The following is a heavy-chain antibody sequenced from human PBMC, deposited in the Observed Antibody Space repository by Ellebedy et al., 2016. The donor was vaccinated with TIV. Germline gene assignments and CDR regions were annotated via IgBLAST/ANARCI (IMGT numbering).Heavy chain of an antibody. V-gene: IGHV3-7*01. Sequence: GGSLRLSCAASGFTFTSYWMSWVRQAPGKGLEWVANINQDGSEKFYGDSVRGRFTISRDNAKKSLYLQMNSLRAEDTAVYYCATDGSYGDYLSPTHAFAIWGQGTVVSVSS. J-gene: IGHJ3*02. CDR2: INQDGSEK. CDR1: GFTFTSYW. CDR3: ATDGSYGDYLSPTHAFAI. D-gene: IGHD4-17*01.